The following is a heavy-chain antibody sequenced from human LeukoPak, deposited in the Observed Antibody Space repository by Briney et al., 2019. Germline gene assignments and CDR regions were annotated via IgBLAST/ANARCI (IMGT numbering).Heavy chain of an antibody. J-gene: IGHJ4*02. CDR2: ISRSSTTI. D-gene: IGHD6-6*01. Sequence: GGSLRLSCAASGFTFSTYSMNWVRQAPGKGLKTVSYISRSSTTIYYADSVKGRVTISRDNAKNSLYLQMNSLRAEDTAVYYCARDPISSSALDYWGQGTLVTVSS. V-gene: IGHV3-48*01. CDR1: GFTFSTYS. CDR3: ARDPISSSALDY.